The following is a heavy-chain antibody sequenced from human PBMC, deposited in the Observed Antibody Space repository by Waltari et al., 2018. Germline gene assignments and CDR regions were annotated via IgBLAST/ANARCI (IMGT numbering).Heavy chain of an antibody. CDR3: ARSSPNYGSGSYQSPYFDY. V-gene: IGHV1-69*15. D-gene: IGHD3-10*01. CDR2: IILIFGTA. Sequence: QVQLVQSGAEVKKPGSSVKVSCKASGGTFSSYAISWVLQAPGQGLEWMGRIILIFGTANYAQKFQGRVTITADESTSTAYMELSSLRSEDTAVYYCARSSPNYGSGSYQSPYFDYWGQGTLVTVSS. CDR1: GGTFSSYA. J-gene: IGHJ4*02.